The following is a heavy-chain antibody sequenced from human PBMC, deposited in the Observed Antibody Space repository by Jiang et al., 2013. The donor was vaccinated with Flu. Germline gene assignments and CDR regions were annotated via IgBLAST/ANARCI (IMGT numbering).Heavy chain of an antibody. J-gene: IGHJ5*02. D-gene: IGHD1-26*01. CDR3: AREVGATKGWFDP. Sequence: EVKKPRASVKVSCKASGYTFTSYYMHWVRQAPGQGLEWMGIINPIIGSTNYAQKFQGRVTMTRDTSTSTVYMELSSLRSEDTAVYYCAREVGATKGWFDPWGQGTLVTVSS. CDR2: INPIIGST. CDR1: GYTFTSYY. V-gene: IGHV1-46*01.